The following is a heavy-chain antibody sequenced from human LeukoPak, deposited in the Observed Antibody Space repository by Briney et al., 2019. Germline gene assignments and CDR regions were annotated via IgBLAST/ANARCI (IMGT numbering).Heavy chain of an antibody. V-gene: IGHV3-21*01. J-gene: IGHJ5*02. Sequence: PGGSLRLSCAASGLTFSSYSMNWVRQAPGKGLEWVSFISSSSSYISHADSVKGRFTISRDNAKNSLYLQMNSLRAEDTAVYYCAKNDYSSYGWFDPWGQGTLVTVSS. CDR3: AKNDYSSYGWFDP. D-gene: IGHD4-11*01. CDR1: GLTFSSYS. CDR2: ISSSSSYI.